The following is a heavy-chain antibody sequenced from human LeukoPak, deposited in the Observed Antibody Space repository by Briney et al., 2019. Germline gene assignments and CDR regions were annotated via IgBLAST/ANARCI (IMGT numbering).Heavy chain of an antibody. CDR2: FDPSGSYT. V-gene: IGHV5-10-1*01. CDR3: ARPTRVDSKIDY. D-gene: IGHD3/OR15-3a*01. CDR1: GYSFINYW. J-gene: IGHJ4*02. Sequence: GESLRISCKGSGYSFINYWITWVRQMPGKGLEWMGTFDPSGSYTHYSPSFQGHVIISGDNSITTAYLQWSSLKASDTAMYYCARPTRVDSKIDYWGQGTLVTVSS.